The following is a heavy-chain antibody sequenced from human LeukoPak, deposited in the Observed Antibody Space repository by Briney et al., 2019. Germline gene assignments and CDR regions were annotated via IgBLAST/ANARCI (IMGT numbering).Heavy chain of an antibody. CDR1: GYTFTSYD. CDR3: ARYQYYDFWSGPDY. D-gene: IGHD3-3*01. CDR2: MNPNSGNT. J-gene: IGHJ4*02. Sequence: GASVKVSCKASGYTFTSYDINWVRQATGQGLEWMGWMNPNSGNTGYAQKFQGRVTMTRNPSISTAYMELSSLRSEDTAVYYCARYQYYDFWSGPDYWGQGTLVTVSS. V-gene: IGHV1-8*01.